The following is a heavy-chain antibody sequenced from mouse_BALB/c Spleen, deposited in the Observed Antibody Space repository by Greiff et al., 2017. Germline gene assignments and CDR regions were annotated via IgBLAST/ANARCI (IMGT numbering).Heavy chain of an antibody. J-gene: IGHJ1*01. D-gene: IGHD2-10*01. V-gene: IGHV2-6-7*01. Sequence: QVQLQQSGPGLVAPSQSLSITCTVSGFSLTGYGVNWVRQPPGKGLEWLGMIWGDGSTDYNSALKSRLSISKDNSKSQVFLKMNSLQTDDTARYYCARAYYGSYWYFDDWGEGTTVTVSS. CDR2: IWGDGST. CDR3: ARAYYGSYWYFDD. CDR1: GFSLTGYG.